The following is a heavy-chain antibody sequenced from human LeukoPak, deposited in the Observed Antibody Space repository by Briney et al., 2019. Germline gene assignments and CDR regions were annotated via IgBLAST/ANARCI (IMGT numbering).Heavy chain of an antibody. CDR3: ARDQYYVWGSYRYSRPFDY. J-gene: IGHJ4*02. CDR2: ISSSGSTI. CDR1: RFTFSDYY. Sequence: GGSLRLSCAASRFTFSDYYMSWIRQAPGKGLEWVSYISSSGSTIYYADSVKGRFTISRDNAKNTLYLQMNSLRAEDTAVYYCARDQYYVWGSYRYSRPFDYWGQGTLVTVSS. V-gene: IGHV3-11*04. D-gene: IGHD3-16*02.